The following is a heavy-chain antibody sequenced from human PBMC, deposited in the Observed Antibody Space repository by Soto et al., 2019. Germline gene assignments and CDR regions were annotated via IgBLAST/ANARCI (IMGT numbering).Heavy chain of an antibody. Sequence: VQLVESGGGLVQPGGSLRLSCAASGFTFNSYWMHWVRQAPGKGLVWVSRINPDGRSTNYADSVKGRFTISRDNAKNTLYLQMNSLSAEDTAVYNCARGGLQGSGNHYNDNWGQGTLVTVSS. V-gene: IGHV3-74*01. CDR2: INPDGRST. J-gene: IGHJ4*02. D-gene: IGHD3-10*01. CDR3: ARGGLQGSGNHYNDN. CDR1: GFTFNSYW.